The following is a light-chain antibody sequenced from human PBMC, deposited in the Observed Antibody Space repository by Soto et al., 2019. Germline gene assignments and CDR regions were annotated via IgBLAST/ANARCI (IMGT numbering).Light chain of an antibody. CDR3: QVWNNCGDLRV. J-gene: IGLJ3*02. V-gene: IGLV3-12*02. CDR2: SDT. Sequence: SYELTQSHSVSVATAQMAGITCGGDKIGSKVVHWHRQKPGQDPVLVIYSDTNRPSGIHEWFSGYNPGNTATLTVARIDAGYGGDYSWQVWNNCGDLRVSGGGPKRPVL. CDR1: KIGSKV.